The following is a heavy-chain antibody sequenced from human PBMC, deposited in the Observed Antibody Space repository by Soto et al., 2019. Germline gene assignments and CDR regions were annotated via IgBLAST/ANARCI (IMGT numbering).Heavy chain of an antibody. CDR3: AKASSITMFRGKQGGNWFDP. CDR1: GFPFSSYA. CDR2: ISGGGGST. V-gene: IGHV3-23*01. Sequence: GGSLRLSCAASGFPFSSYAMSWVRQAPGKGLEWVSAISGGGGSTHYADSVKGRFTISRDNSKNTLYLQMNSLRAEDTAVYYCAKASSITMFRGKQGGNWFDPWGQGTLVTVSS. D-gene: IGHD3-10*01. J-gene: IGHJ5*02.